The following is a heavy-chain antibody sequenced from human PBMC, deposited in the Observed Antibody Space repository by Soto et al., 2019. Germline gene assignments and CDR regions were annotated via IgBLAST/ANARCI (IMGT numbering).Heavy chain of an antibody. CDR2: ISPFRGHT. V-gene: IGHV1-18*01. D-gene: IGHD4-17*01. J-gene: IGHJ1*01. Sequence: QVQLVQSGSELKKPGASVKVSCKASGYTFTNYGISWVRQAPGQGLEWMGWISPFRGHTQYSQKAQGRVTLTTDTSSNTAYMEMTTLAVDDTAVYYCAMDYGDRPEYFQHWGQGTLVTVSS. CDR1: GYTFTNYG. CDR3: AMDYGDRPEYFQH.